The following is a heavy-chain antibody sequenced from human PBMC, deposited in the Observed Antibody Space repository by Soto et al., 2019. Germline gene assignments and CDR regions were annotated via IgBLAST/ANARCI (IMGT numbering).Heavy chain of an antibody. V-gene: IGHV3-15*07. CDR1: GFTFSNAW. CDR3: TTGNSWELHSSFDY. J-gene: IGHJ4*02. CDR2: IKSKTDGGTT. Sequence: GGSLRLSCAASGFTFSNAWMNWVRQAPGKGLEWVGRIKSKTDGGTTDYAAPVKGRFTISRDDSKNTLYLQMNSLKTEDTAVYYCTTGNSWELHSSFDYWGQGTLVTVSS. D-gene: IGHD1-26*01.